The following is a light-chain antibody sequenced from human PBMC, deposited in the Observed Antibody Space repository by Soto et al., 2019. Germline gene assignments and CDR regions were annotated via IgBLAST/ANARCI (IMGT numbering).Light chain of an antibody. CDR3: QHYSSWPPT. CDR1: ESVHRN. CDR2: YAS. Sequence: EVVMTQSPATLSVSPGERVTLSCRASESVHRNLAWYQQKPGQGPSLLIYYASTRGTGVPDRFTGSGSGTEFTLTISSLQSEDFGVYHCQHYSSWPPTFGPGTKVEIK. V-gene: IGKV3-15*01. J-gene: IGKJ3*01.